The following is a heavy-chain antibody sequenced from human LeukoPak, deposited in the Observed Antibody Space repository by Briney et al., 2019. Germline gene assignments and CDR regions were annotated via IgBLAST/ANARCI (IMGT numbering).Heavy chain of an antibody. CDR3: AKGRNTMVRGVIPYYFDY. CDR2: ISQAT. Sequence: PGGSLRLSCAASGFTFSTYAMSWVRQAPGKGLEWVSVISQATYYADSVKGRFTISRDNSKNTLYLQMNSLRAEDTAVYYCAKGRNTMVRGVIPYYFDYWGQGTLVTVSS. V-gene: IGHV3-23*01. CDR1: GFTFSTYA. J-gene: IGHJ4*02. D-gene: IGHD3-10*01.